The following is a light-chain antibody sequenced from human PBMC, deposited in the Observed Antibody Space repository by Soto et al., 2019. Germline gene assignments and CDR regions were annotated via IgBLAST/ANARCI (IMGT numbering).Light chain of an antibody. CDR1: SSDVGNYNL. Sequence: QSALTQPASVSGSPGQSITISCTGTSSDVGNYNLVSWHQHHPGNAPKLMIYEVTKRPSGLSNRFSGSKSGNTASLTISGLQAEDEADYYCCSYAGSSTLVFGGWTKLTVL. V-gene: IGLV2-23*02. J-gene: IGLJ2*01. CDR3: CSYAGSSTLV. CDR2: EVT.